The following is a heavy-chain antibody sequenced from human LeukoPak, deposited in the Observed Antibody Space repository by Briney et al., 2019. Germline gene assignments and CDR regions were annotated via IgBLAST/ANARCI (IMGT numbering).Heavy chain of an antibody. CDR1: GFPFSSYA. CDR2: ISGSGGST. Sequence: GGPLRLSCAASGFPFSSYAMSWVRQAPGKGLEWFSAISGSGGSTYYADSVKGRFTISRDHSKNTLYLQLNSLRADDTAVYYCDTVVNPDFDYGGQGTLVTASS. D-gene: IGHD4-23*01. V-gene: IGHV3-23*01. J-gene: IGHJ4*02. CDR3: DTVVNPDFDY.